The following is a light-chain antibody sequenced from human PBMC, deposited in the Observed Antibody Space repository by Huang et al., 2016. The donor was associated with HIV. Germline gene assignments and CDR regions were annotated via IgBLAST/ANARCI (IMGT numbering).Light chain of an antibody. Sequence: PGHRATLSCRASQTIGTYLAWYQQKSGQAPRLLIYDASNRAAGIPARFSASGSETDFTLTIDGLDPDDFAIYYCQQRSKWPLTFGGGTKVEMK. CDR3: QQRSKWPLT. CDR1: QTIGTY. CDR2: DAS. J-gene: IGKJ4*01. V-gene: IGKV3-11*01.